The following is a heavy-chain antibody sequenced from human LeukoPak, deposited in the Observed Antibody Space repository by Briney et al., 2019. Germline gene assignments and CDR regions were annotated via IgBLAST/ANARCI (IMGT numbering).Heavy chain of an antibody. CDR3: ARDRGVWAFDV. J-gene: IGHJ3*01. CDR1: EYTFIGYY. Sequence: ASVKVSCKAFEYTFIGYYIHWVRQAPGQGPEWMGWINPNSGGTIYAQRFQDRVTMTRDTYITTAYMELNRLRSDDTAVYYCARDRGVWAFDVWGQGTMVTVSS. V-gene: IGHV1-2*02. CDR2: INPNSGGT. D-gene: IGHD3-10*01.